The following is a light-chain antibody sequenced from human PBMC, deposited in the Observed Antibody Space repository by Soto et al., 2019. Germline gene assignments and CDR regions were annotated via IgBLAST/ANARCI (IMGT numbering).Light chain of an antibody. CDR1: QSVSRK. CDR3: QQRSNWPPVYT. CDR2: GAS. Sequence: EIVMTQSPATLSVSPGERATLSCRASQSVSRKLAWYQQTRGQAPRLLMYGASTRATGVPARFSGSGSGTEFTLTISNLQSEDFAVYYCQQRSNWPPVYTFGQGTKLEIK. V-gene: IGKV3-15*01. J-gene: IGKJ2*01.